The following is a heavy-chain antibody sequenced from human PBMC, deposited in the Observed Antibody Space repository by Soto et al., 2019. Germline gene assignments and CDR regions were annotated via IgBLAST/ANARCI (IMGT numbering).Heavy chain of an antibody. D-gene: IGHD3-3*01. CDR3: AREGSYYDFWSGYYYYYMDV. CDR2: INAGNGNT. CDR1: GYTFTSYA. J-gene: IGHJ6*03. V-gene: IGHV1-3*01. Sequence: QVQLVQSGAEVKKPGASVKVSCKASGYTFTSYAMHWVRQAPGQRLEWMGWINAGNGNTKYSQKFQGRVTITRDTYASTAYMELSSLRSEDTAVYYCAREGSYYDFWSGYYYYYMDVWGKGTTVTVSS.